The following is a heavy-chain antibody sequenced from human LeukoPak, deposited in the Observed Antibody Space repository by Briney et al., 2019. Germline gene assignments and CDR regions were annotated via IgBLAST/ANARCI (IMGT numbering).Heavy chain of an antibody. Sequence: SETLSLTCAVSGYSISSGYYWGWIRPPPGKGLEWIGSIYHSGSTYYNPSLKSRVTISVDTSKNQFSLKLSSVIAADTAVYYCARHSSGSYYTILYYYYYYMDVWGKGTTVTVSS. D-gene: IGHD3-10*01. CDR3: ARHSSGSYYTILYYYYYYMDV. J-gene: IGHJ6*03. CDR2: IYHSGST. V-gene: IGHV4-38-2*01. CDR1: GYSISSGYY.